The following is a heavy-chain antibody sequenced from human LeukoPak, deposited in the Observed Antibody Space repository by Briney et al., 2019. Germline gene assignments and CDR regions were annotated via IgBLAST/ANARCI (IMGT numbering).Heavy chain of an antibody. CDR3: ARHSKWLREDYYYMDV. V-gene: IGHV4-34*01. D-gene: IGHD5-12*01. Sequence: SETLSLTCAVYGGSFSGYYWSWIRQPPGKGLEWIGEINHSGSTIYNPSLKSRVTISVDTSKNQFSLKLSSVTAADTAVYYCARHSKWLREDYYYMDVWGKGTTVTISS. J-gene: IGHJ6*03. CDR1: GGSFSGYY. CDR2: INHSGST.